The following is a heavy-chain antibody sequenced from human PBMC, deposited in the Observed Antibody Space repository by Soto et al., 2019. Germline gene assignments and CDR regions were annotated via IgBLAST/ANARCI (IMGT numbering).Heavy chain of an antibody. J-gene: IGHJ6*02. Sequence: QVQLVQSGAEVKKPGASVKVSCKASGYAFSNYYMHWVRQAPGHGLEWMGIINPSGGTTTYTQKFQARVTMTRDTSTSTVFMELSSLRSDDTAVYYCARAGEETDYYYGMDVWGQGTTVTVSS. V-gene: IGHV1-46*01. CDR1: GYAFSNYY. D-gene: IGHD2-21*01. CDR3: ARAGEETDYYYGMDV. CDR2: INPSGGTT.